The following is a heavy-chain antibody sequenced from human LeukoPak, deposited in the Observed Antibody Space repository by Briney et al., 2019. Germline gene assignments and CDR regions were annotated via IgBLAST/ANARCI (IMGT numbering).Heavy chain of an antibody. J-gene: IGHJ4*02. V-gene: IGHV3-15*01. D-gene: IGHD6-19*01. CDR1: GFTFSNAW. CDR2: IKRKSNGGTI. CDR3: ATGVAVAGLVPFDY. Sequence: GGSLRLSCAASGFTFSNAWMSWVRQAPGKGLEWVGRIKRKSNGGTIDYAAPVKGRVTTSRDDSKNTLYLQMNSLKTEDTAIYYCATGVAVAGLVPFDYWGQGTLVTVSS.